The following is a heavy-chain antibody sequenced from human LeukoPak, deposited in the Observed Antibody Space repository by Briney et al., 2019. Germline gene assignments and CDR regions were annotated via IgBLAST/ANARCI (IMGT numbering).Heavy chain of an antibody. Sequence: GASVKVSCKASGYTFTRYAIHWVRQAPGQSLELMGWINVGNADTKYSHKFQGRVTISRDTYASTAYMQLTSLTSEDTAVYYCAREELYYDVLTGYSHYYYGMDVWGKGTTVTVSS. CDR3: AREELYYDVLTGYSHYYYGMDV. CDR2: INVGNADT. V-gene: IGHV1-3*01. CDR1: GYTFTRYA. D-gene: IGHD3-9*01. J-gene: IGHJ6*04.